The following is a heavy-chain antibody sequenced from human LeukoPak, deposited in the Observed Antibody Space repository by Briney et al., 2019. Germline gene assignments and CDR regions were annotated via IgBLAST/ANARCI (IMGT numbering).Heavy chain of an antibody. V-gene: IGHV3-30-3*01. Sequence: TGGSLRLSCAASRFTFSDYSMHWVRQAPGKGLEWVAVISYDGSNKYYADSVKGRFTISRDNSKNTLYLQMNSLRAEDTAVYYCASNYFDSSGYYWGFDYWGQGTLVTVSS. CDR2: ISYDGSNK. J-gene: IGHJ4*02. CDR3: ASNYFDSSGYYWGFDY. D-gene: IGHD3-22*01. CDR1: RFTFSDYS.